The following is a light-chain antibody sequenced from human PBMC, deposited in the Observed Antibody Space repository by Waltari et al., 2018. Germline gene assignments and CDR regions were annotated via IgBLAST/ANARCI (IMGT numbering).Light chain of an antibody. J-gene: IGKJ1*01. Sequence: EIVFTLSPGTLALSPEERATLSCRASQSVGRALAWYQQKPGQAPRLLIYDASSRATGISDKFSGSGSGTDFSLTISRVEPEDFAVYFCQMYVRLPVTFGQGTKVEVK. CDR3: QMYVRLPVT. CDR2: DAS. V-gene: IGKV3-20*01. CDR1: QSVGRA.